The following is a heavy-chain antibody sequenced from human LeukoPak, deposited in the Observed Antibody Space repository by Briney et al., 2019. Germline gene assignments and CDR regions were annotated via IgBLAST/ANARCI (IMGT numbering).Heavy chain of an antibody. D-gene: IGHD6-19*01. J-gene: IGHJ4*02. CDR1: GGTFTNYT. CDR3: AREAPESETIPMTGTNYFDY. CDR2: IIPILRIT. V-gene: IGHV1-69*02. Sequence: SVKVSKASGGTFTNYTINWVRQVPGQGLEWMGRIIPILRITTYARKFHDRVTIAADKSTRTAYIVVSSLTSEDTAVYYCAREAPESETIPMTGTNYFDYWGQGSLVTVSS.